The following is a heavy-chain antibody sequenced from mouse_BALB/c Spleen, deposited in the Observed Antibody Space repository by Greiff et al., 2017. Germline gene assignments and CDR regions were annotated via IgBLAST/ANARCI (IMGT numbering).Heavy chain of an antibody. J-gene: IGHJ3*01. D-gene: IGHD2-4*01. CDR2: INPDSSTI. V-gene: IGHV4-1*02. CDR3: ARVEDYDDFAY. Sequence: DVKLVESGGGLVQPGGSLKLFCAASGFDFSRYWMSWVRQAPGKGLEWIGEINPDSSTINYTPSLKDKFIISRDNAKNTLYLQMSKVRSEDTALYYCARVEDYDDFAYWGQGTLVTVSA. CDR1: GFDFSRYW.